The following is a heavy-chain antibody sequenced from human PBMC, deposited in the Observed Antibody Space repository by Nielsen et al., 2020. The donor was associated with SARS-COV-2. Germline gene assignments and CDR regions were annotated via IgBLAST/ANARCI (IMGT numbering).Heavy chain of an antibody. V-gene: IGHV4-31*03. CDR2: IYYSGST. D-gene: IGHD2-15*01. J-gene: IGHJ4*02. CDR1: GGSINSGGYY. Sequence: SETLSLTCTVSGGSINSGGYYWSWIRQHPGKGLEWIGYIYYSGSTYYNPSLKSRVTISVDTSKNQFSLKLSSVTAADTAVYYCARGSGGEFDYWGQGTLVTVSS. CDR3: ARGSGGEFDY.